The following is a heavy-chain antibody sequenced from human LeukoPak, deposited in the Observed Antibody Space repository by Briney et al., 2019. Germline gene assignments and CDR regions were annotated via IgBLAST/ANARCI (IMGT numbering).Heavy chain of an antibody. CDR2: MNPNSGNT. V-gene: IGHV1-8*01. CDR1: GYTFTSYD. CDR3: ARGIDCSSTSCPRYYYYYYGMDV. Sequence: ASVKVSCKASGYTFTSYDINWVRQATGQGLEWMGWMNPNSGNTGYAQKFQGRVTMTRNTSISTAYMELSSLRSEDTAVYHCARGIDCSSTSCPRYYYYYYGMDVWGQGTTVTVSS. D-gene: IGHD2-2*01. J-gene: IGHJ6*02.